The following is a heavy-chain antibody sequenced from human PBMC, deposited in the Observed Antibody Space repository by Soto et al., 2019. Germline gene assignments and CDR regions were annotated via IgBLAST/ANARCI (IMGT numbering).Heavy chain of an antibody. CDR3: VEGWNDF. V-gene: IGHV3-15*01. J-gene: IGHJ4*02. CDR2: IKSKRDGGAR. D-gene: IGHD1-1*01. Sequence: EVQVVESGGDLVKPGGSLRLSCVTSGFMFSSAWMNWVRQAPGKGVGWVGRIKSKRDGGARDYAEPVKGRFSISRDDSKNTVFLQMNSLRAEDTAVYYCVEGWNDFWGQGTLVTVSS. CDR1: GFMFSSAW.